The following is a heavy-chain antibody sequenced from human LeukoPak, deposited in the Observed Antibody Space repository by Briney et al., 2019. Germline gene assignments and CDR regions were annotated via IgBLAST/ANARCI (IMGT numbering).Heavy chain of an antibody. J-gene: IGHJ5*02. V-gene: IGHV3-30*03. CDR3: ARDTGYCSSTSCYSWFDP. D-gene: IGHD2-2*01. CDR1: GFTFSSYW. Sequence: GGSLRLSCAASGFTFSSYWMSWVRQAPGKGLEWVAVISYDGSNKYYADSVKGRFTISRDNSKNTLYLQMNSLRAEDTAVYYCARDTGYCSSTSCYSWFDPWGQGTLVTVSS. CDR2: ISYDGSNK.